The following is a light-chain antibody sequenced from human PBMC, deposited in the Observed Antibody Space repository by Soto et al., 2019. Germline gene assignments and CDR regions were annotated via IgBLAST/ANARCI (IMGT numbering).Light chain of an antibody. CDR1: QGIKSW. V-gene: IGKV1D-12*01. Sequence: DIQMTQSPSSVSASVGDTVDITCRASQGIKSWFAWYQQRPGNAPKLLISDANTLQTGVPPRFRGSGSGTDFFLTVNSLQPEDCATYYCLQADSFPITFGQGTRLEIK. J-gene: IGKJ5*01. CDR2: DAN. CDR3: LQADSFPIT.